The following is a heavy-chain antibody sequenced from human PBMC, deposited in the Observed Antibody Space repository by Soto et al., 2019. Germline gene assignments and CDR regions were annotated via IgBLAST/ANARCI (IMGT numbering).Heavy chain of an antibody. CDR1: GFTFRSYG. D-gene: IGHD6-13*01. J-gene: IGHJ6*02. CDR3: ASLIAAAGPHTPPYGMDV. CDR2: ISYDGNNK. V-gene: IGHV3-30*03. Sequence: PGGSLRLSCAAAGFTFRSYGMHWVRQAPGKGLEWVAVISYDGNNKYYVASVKGRFTRFRDNAKNTLYLQMNSLRAEDMAVYYCASLIAAAGPHTPPYGMDVWGQGTTVTVAS.